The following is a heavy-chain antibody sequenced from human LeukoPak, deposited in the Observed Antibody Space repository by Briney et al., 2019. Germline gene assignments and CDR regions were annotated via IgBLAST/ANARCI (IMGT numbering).Heavy chain of an antibody. D-gene: IGHD3-9*01. CDR3: AKEGDGGPRYDNFDY. Sequence: GGSLRLSCAASGFTFSSYAMSWVRQAPGKGLDWVSAISGSGGSTYYADSVKGRFTISRDNPKNTLYLQMNTVETEDTAFYNGAKEGDGGPRYDNFDYWAREPWSPSPQ. J-gene: IGHJ4*02. CDR1: GFTFSSYA. CDR2: ISGSGGST. V-gene: IGHV3-23*01.